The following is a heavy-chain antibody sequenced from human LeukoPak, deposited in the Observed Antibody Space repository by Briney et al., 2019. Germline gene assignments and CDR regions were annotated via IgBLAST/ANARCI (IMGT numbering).Heavy chain of an antibody. CDR1: GLTFSSHN. D-gene: IGHD3-22*01. CDR2: ISGRGNYI. Sequence: PGGSLRLSCAASGLTFSSHNMNWVRQAPGKGLEWVSSISGRGNYIFYADSVKGRFTISRDSAKNSLSLQMNSLRAEDTAVYYCAKDQGFDYYASSGYYLDYWGQGTLVTVSS. CDR3: AKDQGFDYYASSGYYLDY. V-gene: IGHV3-21*01. J-gene: IGHJ4*02.